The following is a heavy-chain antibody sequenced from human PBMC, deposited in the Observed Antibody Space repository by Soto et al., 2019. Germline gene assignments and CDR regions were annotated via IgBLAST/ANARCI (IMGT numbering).Heavy chain of an antibody. J-gene: IGHJ4*02. Sequence: SETLSLTCTVSGGSISSSSYYWGWIRQPPGKGLEWIGSIYYSGSTYYNPSLKSRVTISVDTSKNQFSLKLSSVTAADTAVYYCARRKSSRDRYCSGGSCGGFFDYWGQGTLVTVSS. CDR3: ARRKSSRDRYCSGGSCGGFFDY. V-gene: IGHV4-39*01. D-gene: IGHD2-15*01. CDR2: IYYSGST. CDR1: GGSISSSSYY.